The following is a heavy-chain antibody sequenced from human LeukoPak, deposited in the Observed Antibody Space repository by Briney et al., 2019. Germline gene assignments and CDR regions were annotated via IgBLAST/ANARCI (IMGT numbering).Heavy chain of an antibody. CDR3: ARDRVYYDSSGYYHQFDY. J-gene: IGHJ4*02. CDR1: GGSISSYY. Sequence: SETLSLTCTVSGGSISSYYWSWIRQPAGKGLEWIGRIYTSGSANYNPSLKSRVTISVDTSKNQFSLKLSSVTAADTAVYYCARDRVYYDSSGYYHQFDYWGQGTLVTVSS. CDR2: IYTSGSA. D-gene: IGHD3-22*01. V-gene: IGHV4-4*07.